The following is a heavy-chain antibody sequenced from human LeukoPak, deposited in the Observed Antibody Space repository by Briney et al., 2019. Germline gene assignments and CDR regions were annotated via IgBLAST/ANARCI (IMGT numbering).Heavy chain of an antibody. D-gene: IGHD3-3*01. J-gene: IGHJ6*02. CDR2: ISGSGGST. Sequence: AGGSLRLSCAASGFTFSSYAMSWVRQAPGKGLEWVSAISGSGGSTYYADSVKGRFTISRDNSKNTLYLQMNSLRAEDTAVYYCAKDGGGSLEWLPPMDVWGQGTTVTVSS. CDR3: AKDGGGSLEWLPPMDV. CDR1: GFTFSSYA. V-gene: IGHV3-23*01.